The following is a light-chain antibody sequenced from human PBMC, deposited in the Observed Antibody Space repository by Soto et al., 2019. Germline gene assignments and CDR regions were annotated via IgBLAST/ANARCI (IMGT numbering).Light chain of an antibody. Sequence: QSVLTQPPSASGTPGQRVTISCSGSSSNIGSNTVNWYQQLPRMAPKLLIYSNNQRPSGVPDRLSGSKSGTSASLAISGLQSEDEADYYCATWDDSLNAVVFGGGTKLTVL. CDR2: SNN. CDR1: SSNIGSNT. CDR3: ATWDDSLNAVV. V-gene: IGLV1-44*01. J-gene: IGLJ2*01.